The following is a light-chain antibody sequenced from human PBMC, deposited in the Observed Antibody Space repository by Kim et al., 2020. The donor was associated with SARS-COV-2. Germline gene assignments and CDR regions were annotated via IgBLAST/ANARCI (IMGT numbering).Light chain of an antibody. V-gene: IGLV3-1*01. CDR2: QDS. Sequence: SYELTQPPSVSVSPGQTANIPCSGDKLGDRYACWYQQKTGQSPVLVIYQDSKRTSGIPERFSRSSSGNTATLTISGPQAMDEADYYCQAWDRITGVFGTGTQVTVL. CDR3: QAWDRITGV. J-gene: IGLJ1*01. CDR1: KLGDRY.